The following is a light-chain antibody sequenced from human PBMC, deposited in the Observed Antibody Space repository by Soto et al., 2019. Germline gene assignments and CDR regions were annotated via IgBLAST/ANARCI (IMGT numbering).Light chain of an antibody. Sequence: QAVVTQEPSLTVSPGGTVTLTCASSTGAVTSESFANWFQQKPGQVPRPLIYRTSNKQSWTPARFSGSLLGGKAALTLSDVQPEDEAEYYCLLYFGDTQVFGGGTKVTVL. CDR3: LLYFGDTQV. CDR1: TGAVTSESF. CDR2: RTS. V-gene: IGLV7-43*01. J-gene: IGLJ2*01.